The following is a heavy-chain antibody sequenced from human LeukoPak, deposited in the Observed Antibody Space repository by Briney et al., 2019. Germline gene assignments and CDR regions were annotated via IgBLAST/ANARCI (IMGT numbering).Heavy chain of an antibody. CDR1: GGSFSGYY. Sequence: PSGTLSLTCAVYGGSFSGYYWSWIRQPPGKGLEWIGEINHSGSTNYNPSLKSRVTISVDTSKNQFSLKLSSVTAADTAVYYCARAGYGFWSGYYSTPYYFDYWGQGTLVTVSS. D-gene: IGHD3-3*01. CDR3: ARAGYGFWSGYYSTPYYFDY. CDR2: INHSGST. V-gene: IGHV4-34*01. J-gene: IGHJ4*02.